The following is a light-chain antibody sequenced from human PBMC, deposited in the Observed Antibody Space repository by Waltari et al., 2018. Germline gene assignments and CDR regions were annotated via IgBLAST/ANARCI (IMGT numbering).Light chain of an antibody. CDR2: HAS. CDR1: QSVSSS. J-gene: IGKJ2*01. Sequence: IVMTQSPATLSVSPGERATLSCRASQSVSSSLAWYQQKPGQAPRLIIYHASTRATVVPTRFSGSGSGTEFTLTISSLQSEDFAVYYCQRYNNGGKTFGPGTKLEIK. V-gene: IGKV3-15*01. CDR3: QRYNNGGKT.